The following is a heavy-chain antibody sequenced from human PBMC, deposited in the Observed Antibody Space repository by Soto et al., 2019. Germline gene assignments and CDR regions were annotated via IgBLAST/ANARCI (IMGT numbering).Heavy chain of an antibody. D-gene: IGHD3-3*01. CDR1: GGSISSGGYY. CDR3: ARGQFRDFWSGATPFYYYMDV. J-gene: IGHJ6*03. Sequence: PSETLSLTCTVSGGSISSGGYYWSWIRQHPGKGLEWIGYIYYSGSTYYNPSLKSRVTISVDTSKNQFSLKLSSVTAADTAVYYCARGQFRDFWSGATPFYYYMDVWGKGTTVTVSS. V-gene: IGHV4-31*03. CDR2: IYYSGST.